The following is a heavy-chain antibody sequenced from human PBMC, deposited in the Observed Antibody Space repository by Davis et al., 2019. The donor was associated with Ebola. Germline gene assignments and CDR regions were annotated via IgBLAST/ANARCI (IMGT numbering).Heavy chain of an antibody. CDR3: ARAPTWSQINYYCFDY. Sequence: ASVKVSCKASGYTFTSYYMHWMRQAPGQGFEWMGIINPSDGRTSYAQKFQGRVTMTRDTSISTAYMEVSSLRSEDTAVYYCARAPTWSQINYYCFDYWGQGTLVTVSS. D-gene: IGHD3-10*01. CDR1: GYTFTSYY. V-gene: IGHV1-46*01. CDR2: INPSDGRT. J-gene: IGHJ4*02.